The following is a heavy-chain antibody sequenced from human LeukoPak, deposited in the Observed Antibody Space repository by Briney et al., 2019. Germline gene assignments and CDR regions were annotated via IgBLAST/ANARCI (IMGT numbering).Heavy chain of an antibody. Sequence: SETLSLTCAVSGGSISSSNWWSWVRQPPGKGLEWIGEIYHSGSTNYNPSLKSRVTISVDTSKNQFSLKLSSVTAADTAVYYCARVYSSSHNWFDPWGQGTLVTVSS. D-gene: IGHD6-13*01. CDR1: GGSISSSNW. CDR3: ARVYSSSHNWFDP. CDR2: IYHSGST. J-gene: IGHJ5*02. V-gene: IGHV4-4*02.